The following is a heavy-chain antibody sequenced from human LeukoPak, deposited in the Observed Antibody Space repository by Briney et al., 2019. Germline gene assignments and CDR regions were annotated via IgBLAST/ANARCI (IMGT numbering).Heavy chain of an antibody. V-gene: IGHV4-34*01. J-gene: IGHJ5*02. Sequence: SETLPLTCAVYGGSFSGYYWSWIRQPPGKGLEWIGEINHSGSTNYNPSLKSRVTISVDTSKNQFSLKLSSVTAADTAVYYCARGKGILEWLSFNPWGQGTLVTVSS. D-gene: IGHD3-3*01. CDR1: GGSFSGYY. CDR2: INHSGST. CDR3: ARGKGILEWLSFNP.